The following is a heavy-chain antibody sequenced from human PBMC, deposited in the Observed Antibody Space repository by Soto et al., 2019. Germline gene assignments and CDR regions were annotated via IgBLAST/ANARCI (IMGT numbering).Heavy chain of an antibody. V-gene: IGHV3-23*01. D-gene: IGHD1-1*01. J-gene: IGHJ3*02. CDR1: GFTFSTYA. CDR2: INERGGST. Sequence: GGSLRLSCADSGFTFSTYALSWARQAPGKGLEWVSAINERGGSTYYADSVKGRFTISRDNSKNTLYLQMKSLRAEDTALYYCAKDKSGTTAFDIWGQGTMVTVS. CDR3: AKDKSGTTAFDI.